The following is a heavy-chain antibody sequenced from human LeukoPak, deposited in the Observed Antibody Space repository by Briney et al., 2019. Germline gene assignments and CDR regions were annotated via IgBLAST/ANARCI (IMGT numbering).Heavy chain of an antibody. D-gene: IGHD4-23*01. V-gene: IGHV4-59*01. J-gene: IGHJ4*02. CDR2: IYYSGST. Sequence: SETLSLTCTVSGGSISSYYWSWIRQPPGKGLEWIGYIYYSGSTNYNPSLKSRVTISVDTSENQFSLKLSSVTAADTAVYYCARSKGVRAYYFDYWGQGTLVTVSS. CDR1: GGSISSYY. CDR3: ARSKGVRAYYFDY.